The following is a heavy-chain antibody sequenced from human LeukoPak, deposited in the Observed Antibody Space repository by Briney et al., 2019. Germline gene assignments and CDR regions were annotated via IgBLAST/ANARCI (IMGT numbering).Heavy chain of an antibody. D-gene: IGHD6-19*01. V-gene: IGHV1-8*01. CDR1: GYTFTSYD. J-gene: IGHJ4*02. Sequence: PGASVKVSCKTSGYTFTSYDINWVRQATGQGLEWMGWMNPNSGNTGYAQKFQGRVTMTRNTSVSTAYMELSSLRSEDTAVYYCARNRAVAGVRGPLGYWGQGTLVTVSS. CDR3: ARNRAVAGVRGPLGY. CDR2: MNPNSGNT.